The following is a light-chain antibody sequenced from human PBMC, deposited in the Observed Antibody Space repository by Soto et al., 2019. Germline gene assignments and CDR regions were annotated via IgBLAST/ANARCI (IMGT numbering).Light chain of an antibody. CDR3: QQRSNWPPTWT. V-gene: IGKV3-11*01. Sequence: IVLTQSPATLSLSPGERATIYCRASQSVSSYLAWYQQKPGQAPRLLIYDASNRATGIPARFSGSGSGTDFTLTISSLEPEDFAVYYCQQRSNWPPTWTFGQGTKVDIK. J-gene: IGKJ1*01. CDR2: DAS. CDR1: QSVSSY.